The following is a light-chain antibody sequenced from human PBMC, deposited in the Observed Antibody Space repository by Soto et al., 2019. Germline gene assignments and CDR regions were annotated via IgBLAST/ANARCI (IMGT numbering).Light chain of an antibody. CDR2: GAS. Sequence: EIVLTQSPGTLSLSPGERATLSCRASQSVSSNLACYQQKPGQAPRLLIYGASTRATGIPARFSGSGSGTDFTLSVSRLEPEDFAVYFCQQYGSSPATFGQGTKVDIK. J-gene: IGKJ1*01. V-gene: IGKV3-20*01. CDR3: QQYGSSPAT. CDR1: QSVSSN.